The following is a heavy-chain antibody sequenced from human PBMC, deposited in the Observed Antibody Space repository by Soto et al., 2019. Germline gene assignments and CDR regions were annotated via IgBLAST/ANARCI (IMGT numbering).Heavy chain of an antibody. V-gene: IGHV4-34*01. CDR2: INHSGST. Sequence: PSETLSLTCAVYGGSFSGYYWSWIRQPPGKGLEWIGEINHSGSTNYNPSLKSRVTISVDTSKNQFSLKLSSVTAADTAVYYCARGDSISWYRDLYYYYYGMDVWGQGTTVTVSS. J-gene: IGHJ6*02. D-gene: IGHD6-13*01. CDR3: ARGDSISWYRDLYYYYYGMDV. CDR1: GGSFSGYY.